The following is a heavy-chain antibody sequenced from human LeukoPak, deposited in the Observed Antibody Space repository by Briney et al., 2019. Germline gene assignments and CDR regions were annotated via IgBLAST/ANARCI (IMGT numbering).Heavy chain of an antibody. V-gene: IGHV1-3*03. CDR2: INAGNGNI. J-gene: IGHJ4*02. D-gene: IGHD1-26*01. CDR1: GYTFTAFG. Sequence: ASVKVSCKTSGYTFTAFGIHWLRQAPGQRLECMGWINAGNGNIYYSPDFQGRVAFTSDKSASTSYMELSSLRSEDTAVYYCARDHSGKGEWELLLDYWGQGTLVTVSS. CDR3: ARDHSGKGEWELLLDY.